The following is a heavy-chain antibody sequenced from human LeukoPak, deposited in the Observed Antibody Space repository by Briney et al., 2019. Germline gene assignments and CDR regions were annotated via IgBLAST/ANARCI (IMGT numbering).Heavy chain of an antibody. J-gene: IGHJ3*02. V-gene: IGHV3-74*01. CDR3: ASFTNSPAFYI. CDR1: GFTLRSSC. Sequence: GSLHLPGAASGFTLRSSCMHWVRQAPGKGLVWVSRINTDGSGTIYADSVKGRFTISRDNAKNTLYLQMNSLRVEDTAVYYCASFTNSPAFYIWG. CDR2: INTDGSGT. D-gene: IGHD4-23*01.